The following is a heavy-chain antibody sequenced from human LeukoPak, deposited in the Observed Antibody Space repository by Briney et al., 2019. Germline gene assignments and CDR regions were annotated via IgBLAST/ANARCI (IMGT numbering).Heavy chain of an antibody. V-gene: IGHV3-13*01. J-gene: IGHJ6*02. CDR3: ARVGNYYGMDV. CDR1: GFTFSSYD. CDR2: IGTAGDT. Sequence: GGSVRLSCAASGFTFSSYDMHWVRQATGRGLEWVSAIGTAGDTYYPGSVKGRFTISRENAKNSLYLQMNSLRAGDTAVYYCARVGNYYGMDVWGQGTTVTVSS.